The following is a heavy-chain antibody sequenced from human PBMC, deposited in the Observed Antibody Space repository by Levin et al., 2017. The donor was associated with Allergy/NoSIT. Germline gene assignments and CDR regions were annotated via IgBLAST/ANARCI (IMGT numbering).Heavy chain of an antibody. V-gene: IGHV3-23*01. D-gene: IGHD5-18*01. CDR3: ANDGEGDHPGYRYAY. CDR1: GFTFSNYA. Sequence: PGESLKISCAASGFTFSNYAMCWVRQAPGKGLEWVSSISGSGGRTIYADSVKGRFTISRDNSKNTLYLQMNSLRAEDTAVYYCANDGEGDHPGYRYAYWGQGTLVTVSS. CDR2: ISGSGGRT. J-gene: IGHJ4*02.